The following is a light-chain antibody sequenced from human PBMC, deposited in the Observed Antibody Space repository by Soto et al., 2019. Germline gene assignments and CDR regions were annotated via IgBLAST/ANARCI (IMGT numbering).Light chain of an antibody. CDR2: DSN. V-gene: IGLV1-40*01. J-gene: IGLJ1*01. CDR3: AAWDDSLNGFYV. CDR1: SSNIGAGRD. Sequence: QSVLTQPPSVSGAPGQRVIISCTGSSSNIGAGRDVHWYRQFPGEAPKFLISDSNHRPSGVPDRFSVSKSGTSASLAISGLQSEDEADYYCAAWDDSLNGFYVFGTGTKVTVL.